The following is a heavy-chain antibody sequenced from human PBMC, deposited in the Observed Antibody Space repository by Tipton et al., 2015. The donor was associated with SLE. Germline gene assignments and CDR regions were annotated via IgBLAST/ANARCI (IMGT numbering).Heavy chain of an antibody. CDR1: GGSFSGYY. D-gene: IGHD3-10*01. Sequence: LRLSCAVYGGSFSGYYWSWIRQPPGKGLEWIGEINHSGSTNYNPSLKSRVTISVDTSKNQFSLKLSSVTAADTAVYYCARPGRGHDAFDIWGRGTMVTVSS. CDR3: ARPGRGHDAFDI. CDR2: INHSGST. J-gene: IGHJ3*02. V-gene: IGHV4-34*01.